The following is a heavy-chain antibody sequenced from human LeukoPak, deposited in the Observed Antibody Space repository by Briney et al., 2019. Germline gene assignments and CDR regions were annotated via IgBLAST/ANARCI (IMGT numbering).Heavy chain of an antibody. Sequence: GGSLRLSCVASGFTFNTYNIHWVRQAPGKALEWVSTISSSSDNYKYYADSVKGRFTISRDSAKDSLYLQMNSLRAEDTAVYFCARVQGQTTVTYYYYYYGMDVWGQGTTVTVSS. V-gene: IGHV3-21*01. J-gene: IGHJ6*02. CDR1: GFTFNTYN. CDR2: ISSSSDNYK. D-gene: IGHD4-17*01. CDR3: ARVQGQTTVTYYYYYYGMDV.